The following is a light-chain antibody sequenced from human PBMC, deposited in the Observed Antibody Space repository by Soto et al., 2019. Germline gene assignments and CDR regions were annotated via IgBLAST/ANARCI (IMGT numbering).Light chain of an antibody. CDR2: LGS. J-gene: IGKJ1*01. V-gene: IGKV2-28*01. CDR3: MQALQTWT. CDR1: HSLLHINGYNY. Sequence: DIVMTQSPLSLPVTPGEPASISCRSRHSLLHINGYNYLDLYLQKPGQSPQLLIYLGSNRASGVPDRFSGSGSGTDFTLKISRVEAEDVGIYYCMQALQTWTFGQGTKVDIK.